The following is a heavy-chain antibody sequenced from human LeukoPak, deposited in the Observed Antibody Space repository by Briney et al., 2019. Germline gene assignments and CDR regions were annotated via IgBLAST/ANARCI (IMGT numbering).Heavy chain of an antibody. CDR3: ARGNHGGYCSSTSCYASSNYYGMDV. V-gene: IGHV4-34*01. J-gene: IGHJ6*02. Sequence: KPSETLSLTCAVYGGSFSGYYWSWIRQPPGKGREWIGEINHSGSTNYNPSLKSRVTISVDTSKNQFSLKLSSVTAADTAVYYCARGNHGGYCSSTSCYASSNYYGMDVWGQGTTVTVSS. CDR2: INHSGST. CDR1: GGSFSGYY. D-gene: IGHD2-2*01.